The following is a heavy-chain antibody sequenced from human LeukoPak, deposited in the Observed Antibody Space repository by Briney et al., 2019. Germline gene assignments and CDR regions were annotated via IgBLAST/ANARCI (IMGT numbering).Heavy chain of an antibody. V-gene: IGHV3-53*01. J-gene: IGHJ5*02. CDR1: GFTVSSNY. D-gene: IGHD3-22*01. CDR3: ARAPYYYDSSGYPEGS. Sequence: GGSLRLTCAASGFTVSSNYMSWVRQAPGKGLEWVSVIYSGGFTYYADSVKGRFTISRDNSKNTLYLQMNNLRAEDTAVYYCARAPYYYDSSGYPEGSWGQGTLVTVSS. CDR2: IYSGGFT.